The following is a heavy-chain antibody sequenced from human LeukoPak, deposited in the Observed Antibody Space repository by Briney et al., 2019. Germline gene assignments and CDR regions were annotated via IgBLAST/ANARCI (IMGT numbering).Heavy chain of an antibody. V-gene: IGHV3-23*01. Sequence: PGGSLRLSCAASGFSFSNYAMSWVRQDPGKGLEWVSFISGSGGSTYYADSVKGRFTFSRDNSKNTLYLQVNSLRAEDTAVYYCAKDSPVKGVGGSFWSGSVSRLDGFDIWGQGTMVTVSS. CDR2: ISGSGGST. CDR3: AKDSPVKGVGGSFWSGSVSRLDGFDI. CDR1: GFSFSNYA. D-gene: IGHD3-3*01. J-gene: IGHJ3*02.